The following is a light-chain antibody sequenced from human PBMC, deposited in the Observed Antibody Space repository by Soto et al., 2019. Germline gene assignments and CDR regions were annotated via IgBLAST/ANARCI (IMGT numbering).Light chain of an antibody. Sequence: QSALTQPASVSGSPGQSITISCTGTSSDVGGYNYVSWFQQHPGKAPKLIISDVSDRPSGVSNRFSGSKSGNTASLTISGLQAEDEADYHCSSYTASDTVVFGGGTQLTVL. V-gene: IGLV2-14*03. CDR2: DVS. J-gene: IGLJ3*02. CDR3: SSYTASDTVV. CDR1: SSDVGGYNY.